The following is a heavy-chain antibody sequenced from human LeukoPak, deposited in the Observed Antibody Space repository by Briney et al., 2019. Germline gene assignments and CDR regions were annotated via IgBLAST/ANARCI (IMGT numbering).Heavy chain of an antibody. V-gene: IGHV4-59*08. D-gene: IGHD3-10*01. CDR1: GDSISRYY. J-gene: IGHJ4*02. Sequence: KPSETLSLTCTVSGDSISRYYWSWIRQPPGKGPEWIGHIYYSGSANYNPSLKSRVTISIDTSKIQFSLKLSSVTAADTAMYYCARHIGRVLPFYYWGKGTMVTVS. CDR3: ARHIGRVLPFYY. CDR2: IYYSGSA.